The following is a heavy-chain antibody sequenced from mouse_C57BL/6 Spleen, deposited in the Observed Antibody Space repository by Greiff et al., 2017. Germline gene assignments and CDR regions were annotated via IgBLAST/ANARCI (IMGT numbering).Heavy chain of an antibody. J-gene: IGHJ4*01. V-gene: IGHV1-53*01. CDR3: ASGVVPLLAMDY. CDR2: INPSNGGT. Sequence: QVQLQQPGTELVKPGASVKLSCKASGYTFTSYWMHWVKQRPGQGLEWIGNINPSNGGTNYNEKFKGKATLTVDKSSSTAYMQLSSRTSEDSAVYDCASGVVPLLAMDYWGQGTSVTVSS. CDR1: GYTFTSYW. D-gene: IGHD1-1*01.